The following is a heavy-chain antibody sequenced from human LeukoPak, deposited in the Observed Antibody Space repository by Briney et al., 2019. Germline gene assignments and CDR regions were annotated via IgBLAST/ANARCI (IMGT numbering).Heavy chain of an antibody. CDR3: ARGFTGI. D-gene: IGHD3-10*01. CDR1: GFTFNIYW. Sequence: GGSLRLSCAASGFTFNIYWMTWVRQAPGKGLEWVANIKQDGSDKYYVDSVKGRFTISRDNAKNSLYLQMNSLRAEDTAVYYCARGFTGIWGQGTMVTVSS. J-gene: IGHJ3*02. V-gene: IGHV3-7*01. CDR2: IKQDGSDK.